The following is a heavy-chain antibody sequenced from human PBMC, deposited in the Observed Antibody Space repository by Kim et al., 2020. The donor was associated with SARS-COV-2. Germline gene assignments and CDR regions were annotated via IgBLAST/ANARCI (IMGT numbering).Heavy chain of an antibody. CDR3: ARDVEAYGDYGWYNYTIDV. D-gene: IGHD4-17*01. CDR1: GFTFVTYG. J-gene: IGHJ6*02. V-gene: IGHV3-30*03. Sequence: GGSLRLSCVASGFTFVTYGMHWVRQAPGKGLEWVALISYNGANKYYIDSVKGRFTVSRDNSGNTLFLQMDSLKPEDTAVYYCARDVEAYGDYGWYNYTIDVWGQGTNVTVFS. CDR2: ISYNGANK.